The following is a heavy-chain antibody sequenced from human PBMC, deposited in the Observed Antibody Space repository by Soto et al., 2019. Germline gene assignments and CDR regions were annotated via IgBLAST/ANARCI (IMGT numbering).Heavy chain of an antibody. CDR3: ARDRPGISVIRAVKTYNYFDP. J-gene: IGHJ5*02. CDR2: IIPNNGNR. V-gene: IGHV1-18*01. D-gene: IGHD3-10*01. CDR1: GGTFSSYA. Sequence: GASVKVSCKASGGTFSSYAISWVRQAPGRGLEWMGWIIPNNGNRNYAQNFQGRVTMTTDTSTNTAYMELRSLRSDDTAIYYCARDRPGISVIRAVKTYNYFDPWGQGTLVTVSS.